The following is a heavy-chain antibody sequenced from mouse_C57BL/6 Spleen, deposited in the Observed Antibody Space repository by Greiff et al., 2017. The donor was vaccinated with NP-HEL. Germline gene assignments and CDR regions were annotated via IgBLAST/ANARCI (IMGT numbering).Heavy chain of an antibody. Sequence: EVQRVESGGGLVKPGGSLKLSCAASGFTFSSYAMSWVRQTPEKRLEWVATISDGGSYTYYPDNVKGGFTISRDNAKNNLYLQMSNLKSEDTAMYYCARRSAVVGVDYFDYWGQGTTLTVSS. CDR1: GFTFSSYA. CDR2: ISDGGSYT. CDR3: ARRSAVVGVDYFDY. D-gene: IGHD1-1*01. J-gene: IGHJ2*01. V-gene: IGHV5-4*01.